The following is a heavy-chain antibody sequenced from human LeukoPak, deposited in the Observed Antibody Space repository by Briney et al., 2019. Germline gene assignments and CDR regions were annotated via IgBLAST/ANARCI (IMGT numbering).Heavy chain of an antibody. CDR3: ARGRWGIAVAGLDY. J-gene: IGHJ4*02. Sequence: GASVKVSFKVSGYTLTELSIHWVRQAPGKGIGRMGDFSPEDGETIYAQKLQGRFTMTEETSTDTAYMKLSSLRSEDTAVYYCARGRWGIAVAGLDYWGQGKLVTASS. CDR1: GYTLTELS. D-gene: IGHD6-19*01. V-gene: IGHV1-24*01. CDR2: FSPEDGET.